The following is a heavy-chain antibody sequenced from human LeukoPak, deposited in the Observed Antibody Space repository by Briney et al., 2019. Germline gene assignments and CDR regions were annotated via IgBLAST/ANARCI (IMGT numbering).Heavy chain of an antibody. CDR3: ARDTLEYSNSPDALDI. Sequence: GSLRLSCAASGFTFSAYEMNWVRQAPGKGLEWVSYIGSSGSTVYYADSVKGRFTISRDNAKNSLYMQMESLRDEDTAIYYCARDTLEYSNSPDALDIWGQGTMVTVPS. D-gene: IGHD4-23*01. J-gene: IGHJ3*02. CDR1: GFTFSAYE. V-gene: IGHV3-48*03. CDR2: IGSSGSTV.